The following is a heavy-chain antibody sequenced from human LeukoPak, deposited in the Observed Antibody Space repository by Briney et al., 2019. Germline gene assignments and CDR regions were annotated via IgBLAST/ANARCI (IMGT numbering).Heavy chain of an antibody. CDR1: GFTFSGYW. V-gene: IGHV3-74*01. CDR2: IISDGSST. J-gene: IGHJ4*02. Sequence: GGPLRLSCAASGFTFSGYWVHWVRQAPGKGLVWVSRIISDGSSTYYADSVKGRFTISRDNAKNTLYLQMNSLRAEDTAVYYCARQIDYGFDNWGQGTLVTVSS. CDR3: ARQIDYGFDN. D-gene: IGHD4-17*01.